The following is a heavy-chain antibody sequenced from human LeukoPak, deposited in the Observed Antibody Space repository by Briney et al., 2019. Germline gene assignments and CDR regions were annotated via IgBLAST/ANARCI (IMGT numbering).Heavy chain of an antibody. V-gene: IGHV4-34*01. CDR3: ARAVGYCSGGSCSLDY. CDR1: GVSISSYY. D-gene: IGHD2-15*01. Sequence: SETLSLTCTVSGVSISSYYWSWIRQPPGKGLEWIGEINHSGSTNYNPSLKSRVTISVDTSKNQFSLKLSSVTAADTAVYYCARAVGYCSGGSCSLDYWGQGTLVTVSS. CDR2: INHSGST. J-gene: IGHJ4*02.